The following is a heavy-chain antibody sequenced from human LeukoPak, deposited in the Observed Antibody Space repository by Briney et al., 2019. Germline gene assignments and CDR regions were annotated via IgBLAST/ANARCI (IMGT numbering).Heavy chain of an antibody. J-gene: IGHJ4*02. CDR3: ARDRDRGYSYGWIDY. Sequence: GGSLRLSCAASGFTFSSYWMSWVRQAPGEGLEWLANINPDGGDKNYVDSVKGRFTISRDNAKNSVYLEINSLRAEDTAVYYCARDRDRGYSYGWIDYWGQGTLVTVSS. CDR1: GFTFSSYW. D-gene: IGHD5-18*01. CDR2: INPDGGDK. V-gene: IGHV3-7*01.